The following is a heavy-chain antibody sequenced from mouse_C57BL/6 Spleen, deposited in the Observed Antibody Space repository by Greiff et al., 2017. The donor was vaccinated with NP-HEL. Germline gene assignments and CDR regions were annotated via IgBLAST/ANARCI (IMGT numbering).Heavy chain of an antibody. CDR3: ARLLLYYAMDY. CDR2: ISYDGSN. V-gene: IGHV3-6*01. CDR1: GYSITSGYY. Sequence: EVQLVESGPGLVKPSQSLSLTCSVTGYSITSGYYWNWIRQFPGNKLEWMGYISYDGSNNYNPSLKNRISITRDTSKNQFFLKLNSVTTEDTATYYCARLLLYYAMDYWGQGTSVTVSS. D-gene: IGHD2-12*01. J-gene: IGHJ4*01.